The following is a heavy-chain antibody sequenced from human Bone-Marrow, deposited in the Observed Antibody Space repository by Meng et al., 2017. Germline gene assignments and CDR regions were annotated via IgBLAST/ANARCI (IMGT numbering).Heavy chain of an antibody. CDR3: ARGPIEVYASSHPPTDYYYGMDV. J-gene: IGHJ6*02. CDR2: INPSGGST. V-gene: IGHV1-46*01. D-gene: IGHD2-8*01. CDR1: GYTFTSYY. Sequence: ASAKLSCKASGYTFTSYYMHWVRQAPGQGLEWMGIINPSGGSTSYAQKFQGRVTMTWDTSTTTVYMELSSLRSEDTAVYYCARGPIEVYASSHPPTDYYYGMDVWGQGTTVTVSS.